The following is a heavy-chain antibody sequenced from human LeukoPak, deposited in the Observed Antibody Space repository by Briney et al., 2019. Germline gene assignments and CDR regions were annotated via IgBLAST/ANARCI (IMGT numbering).Heavy chain of an antibody. CDR3: ARIPHDGGLSMVRGKTVYYFYYYMDA. CDR1: GYTFTSYD. Sequence: ASVKVSCKASGYTFTSYDINWVRQATGQGLEWMGWMNPNSGNTGYAQKFQGRVTMTRNTSISTAYMELSSLRSEDTAVYYCARIPHDGGLSMVRGKTVYYFYYYMDAWGQGTTVTVSS. CDR2: MNPNSGNT. V-gene: IGHV1-8*01. D-gene: IGHD3-10*01. J-gene: IGHJ6*03.